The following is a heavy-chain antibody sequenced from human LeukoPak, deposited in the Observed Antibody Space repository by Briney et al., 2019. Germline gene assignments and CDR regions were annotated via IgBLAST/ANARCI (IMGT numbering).Heavy chain of an antibody. Sequence: SETLSLTCAVYGGSFSGYYWSWIRQPPGKGLEWIGEINHSGSTNYNPSLKSRVTISVDTSKNQFSLKLSSVTAADTAVYYCARLHLLRSAFDIWGQGTMVTVSS. V-gene: IGHV4-34*01. CDR2: INHSGST. CDR1: GGSFSGYY. D-gene: IGHD3-16*01. J-gene: IGHJ3*02. CDR3: ARLHLLRSAFDI.